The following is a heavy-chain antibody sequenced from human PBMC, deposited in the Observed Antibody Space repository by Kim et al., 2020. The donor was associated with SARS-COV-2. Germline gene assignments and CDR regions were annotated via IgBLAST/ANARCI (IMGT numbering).Heavy chain of an antibody. D-gene: IGHD1-26*01. J-gene: IGHJ2*01. Sequence: GGSLRLSCAASGFTFSSYSMNWVRQAPGKGLEWVSYISSSSSTIYYADSVKGRFTISRDNAKNSLYLQMNSLRAEDTAVYYCARDSPLRGATRKIWYFDLWGRGTLVTVSS. V-gene: IGHV3-48*04. CDR3: ARDSPLRGATRKIWYFDL. CDR2: ISSSSSTI. CDR1: GFTFSSYS.